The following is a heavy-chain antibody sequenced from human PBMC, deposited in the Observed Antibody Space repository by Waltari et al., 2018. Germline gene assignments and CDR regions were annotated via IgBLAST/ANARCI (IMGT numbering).Heavy chain of an antibody. V-gene: IGHV3-74*01. CDR1: GFTFTSYR. CDR3: GRARVQGVKYFDY. Sequence: DVQLVESGGGLVQPGGSLSLSCTASGFTFTSYRMHWVLHGPGTGLMWVSRIDSDGSSTSYEDSVRGRFTISRDNAKNTLYLQMNSVRDEDTAVYYCGRARVQGVKYFDYWGRGTLVTVSS. D-gene: IGHD3-10*01. J-gene: IGHJ4*02. CDR2: IDSDGSST.